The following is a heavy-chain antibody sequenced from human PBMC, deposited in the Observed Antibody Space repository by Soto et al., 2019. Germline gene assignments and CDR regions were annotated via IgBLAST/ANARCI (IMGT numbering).Heavy chain of an antibody. J-gene: IGHJ4*02. D-gene: IGHD3-22*01. CDR2: LIPIFDTA. Sequence: QVQLVQSGAEVKKPGSSVKVSCKASGGTFSSFAISWVRQAPGQGLEWMARLIPIFDTANYAQKFQGRVTITADESTSTAYMELSSLRSEDTAVYYCVGYYYNTRGYYYDYWGQGTLVTVSS. V-gene: IGHV1-69*18. CDR1: GGTFSSFA. CDR3: VGYYYNTRGYYYDY.